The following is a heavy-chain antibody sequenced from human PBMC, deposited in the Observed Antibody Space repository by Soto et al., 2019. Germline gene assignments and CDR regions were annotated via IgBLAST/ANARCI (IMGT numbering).Heavy chain of an antibody. CDR3: ARGWIGDLNDAFDI. V-gene: IGHV3-74*01. CDR2: INSYGTTT. CDR1: VFTFIGYW. J-gene: IGHJ3*02. Sequence: GWSLRLSCASSVFTFIGYWMHWVRQAPGKGLVWVSRINSYGTTTSYADSVKGRFTISRDNGESTLYLQMNSLRAEDTAIYYCARGWIGDLNDAFDIWGQGTMVTVSS. D-gene: IGHD2-2*03.